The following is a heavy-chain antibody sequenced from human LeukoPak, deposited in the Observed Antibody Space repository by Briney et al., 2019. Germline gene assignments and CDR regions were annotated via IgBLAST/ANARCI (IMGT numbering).Heavy chain of an antibody. CDR1: GFTFSSYG. Sequence: GRSLRLSCAASGFTFSSYGMHWVRQAPGKGLEWVAVIWYDGSDKYYADSVKGRFTISRDNSKNTVYLQMNSLRAEDTAVYYCARERGSCYYDYWGQGTLVTVSS. D-gene: IGHD2-15*01. CDR3: ARERGSCYYDY. V-gene: IGHV3-33*01. J-gene: IGHJ4*02. CDR2: IWYDGSDK.